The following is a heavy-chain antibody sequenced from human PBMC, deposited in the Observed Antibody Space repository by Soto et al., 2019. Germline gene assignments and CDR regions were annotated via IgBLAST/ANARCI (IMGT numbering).Heavy chain of an antibody. CDR2: ISYSGVST. D-gene: IGHD5-12*01. V-gene: IGHV3-23*01. J-gene: IGHJ4*02. CDR3: AITRGYSDYDLDY. CDR1: GFTFSSYA. Sequence: EVQLLEPGGGLVQPGGSLRLSCAASGFTFSSYAMTWVRQAPGKGLEWVSAISYSGVSTYYADSVKGRFTISRDSSENTLSLQMNSLGVDDTAVYYCAITRGYSDYDLDYWGQGTLVTVSS.